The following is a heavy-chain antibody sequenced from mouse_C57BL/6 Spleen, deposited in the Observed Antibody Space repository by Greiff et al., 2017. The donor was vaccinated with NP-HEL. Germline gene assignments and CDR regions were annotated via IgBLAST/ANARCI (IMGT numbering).Heavy chain of an antibody. D-gene: IGHD2-10*01. Sequence: ESGPGLVKPSQSLSLTCSVTGYSITSGYYWNWIRQFPGNKLEWMGYISYDGSNNYIPSLKNRISITRDTSKNQFFLKLNSVTTEDTATYYCARDALLGGVAWFAYWGQGTLVTVSA. V-gene: IGHV3-6*01. CDR3: ARDALLGGVAWFAY. CDR2: ISYDGSN. J-gene: IGHJ3*01. CDR1: GYSITSGYY.